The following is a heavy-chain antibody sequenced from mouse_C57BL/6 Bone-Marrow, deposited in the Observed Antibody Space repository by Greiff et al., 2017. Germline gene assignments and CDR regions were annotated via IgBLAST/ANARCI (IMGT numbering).Heavy chain of an antibody. CDR3: ARHPNWAYYFDY. D-gene: IGHD4-1*01. CDR2: ISNLAYSI. Sequence: EVMLVESGGGLVQPGGSLKLSCAASGFTFSDYGMAWVRQAPRKGPEWVAFISNLAYSIYYADTVTGRFTISRENAKNTLYLEMSSLRSEDTAMYYCARHPNWAYYFDYWGQGTTLTVSS. V-gene: IGHV5-15*01. J-gene: IGHJ2*01. CDR1: GFTFSDYG.